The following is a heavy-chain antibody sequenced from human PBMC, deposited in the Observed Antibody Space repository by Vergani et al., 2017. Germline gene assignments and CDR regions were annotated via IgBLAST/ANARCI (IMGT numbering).Heavy chain of an antibody. CDR1: GYTFTDYY. V-gene: IGHV1-69-2*01. D-gene: IGHD6-19*01. J-gene: IGHJ5*02. Sequence: VQLVQSGSEVKKPGATVKISCKVSGYTFTDYYMHWVQQAPGKGLEWMGLVDPEDGETIYAEKFQGRVTITADESTSTAYMELSSLRSEDTAVYYCARDCGCDSSGWYDPRGGFDPWGQGTLVTVSS. CDR3: ARDCGCDSSGWYDPRGGFDP. CDR2: VDPEDGET.